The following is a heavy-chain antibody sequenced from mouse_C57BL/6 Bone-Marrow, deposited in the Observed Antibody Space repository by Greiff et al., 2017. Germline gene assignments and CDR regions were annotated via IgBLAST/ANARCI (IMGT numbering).Heavy chain of an antibody. CDR3: AREPYYYGSSSYYFDY. Sequence: QVQLQQPGAELVMPGASVKLSCKASGYTFTSYWMHWVKQRPGQGLEWIGEIDPSDSYTNYNQKFKGKSTLTVDKSSSTAYMQLSSLTSEDSVVYYCAREPYYYGSSSYYFDYWGQGTTLTVSS. CDR1: GYTFTSYW. V-gene: IGHV1-69*01. CDR2: IDPSDSYT. D-gene: IGHD1-1*01. J-gene: IGHJ2*01.